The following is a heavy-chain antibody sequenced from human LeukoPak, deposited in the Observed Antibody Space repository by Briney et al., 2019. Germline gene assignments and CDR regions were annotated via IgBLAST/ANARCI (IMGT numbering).Heavy chain of an antibody. Sequence: GGSLRLSCAASGFTFSSYTMHWVRQAPGKGLEWVAVISYDESNKYYADSVKGRFTISRDNSKNTLYLQMNSLRAEDTAVYYCARYSLMWELIHGGWFDHWGQGTLVTVSS. CDR1: GFTFSSYT. CDR2: ISYDESNK. V-gene: IGHV3-30-3*01. CDR3: ARYSLMWELIHGGWFDH. J-gene: IGHJ5*02. D-gene: IGHD1-26*01.